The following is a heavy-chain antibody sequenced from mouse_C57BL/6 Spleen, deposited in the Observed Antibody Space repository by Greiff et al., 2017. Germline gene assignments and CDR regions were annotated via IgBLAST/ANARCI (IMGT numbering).Heavy chain of an antibody. CDR2: IYPGSGST. V-gene: IGHV1-55*01. CDR1: GYTFTSYW. CDR3: ARNPSTMVTTGFAD. Sequence: QVQLQQPGAELVKPGASVKMSCKASGYTFTSYWITWVKQRPGQGLEWIGDIYPGSGSTNSHEKFKSKATLTVDTSSSPAYMPLSSLTSEDCAVYYGARNPSTMVTTGFADWGQGTLVTVSA. D-gene: IGHD2-2*01. J-gene: IGHJ3*01.